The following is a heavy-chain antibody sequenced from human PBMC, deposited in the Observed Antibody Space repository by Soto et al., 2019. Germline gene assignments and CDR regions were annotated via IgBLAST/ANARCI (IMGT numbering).Heavy chain of an antibody. CDR3: ARATGSNHPFDY. D-gene: IGHD2-2*01. Sequence: PGGSLXLSCAATGFTXXTYWXXXXXXCPGKGLVWVSRISTDGSSTTYADSVKGRFTISRDNAKNTLYLQMNSLRAEDTAVYYCARATGSNHPFDYWGQGSLVTVSS. J-gene: IGHJ4*02. CDR1: GFTXXTYW. CDR2: ISTDGSST. V-gene: IGHV3-74*01.